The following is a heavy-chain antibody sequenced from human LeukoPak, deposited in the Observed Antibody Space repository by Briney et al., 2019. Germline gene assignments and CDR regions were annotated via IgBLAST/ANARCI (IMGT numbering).Heavy chain of an antibody. CDR3: VRLDSYAPVPGY. Sequence: PGGSPRLSCAASGFTFSDYYMSWIRQAPGKGLEWVSYISSSSSYTNYADSVKGRFTISRDNAKNSLYLQMNSLRAEDTAVYYCVRLDSYAPVPGYWGQGTLVTVSS. J-gene: IGHJ4*02. CDR2: ISSSSSYT. D-gene: IGHD5-18*01. CDR1: GFTFSDYY. V-gene: IGHV3-11*03.